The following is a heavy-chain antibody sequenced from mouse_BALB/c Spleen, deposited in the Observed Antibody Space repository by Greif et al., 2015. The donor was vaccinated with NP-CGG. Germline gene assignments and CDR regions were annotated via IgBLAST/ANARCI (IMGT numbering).Heavy chain of an antibody. Sequence: VHVKQSGPELVKPGASVKMSCKASGYTFTSYVMHWVKQKPGQGLEWIGYINPYNDGTKYNEKFKGKATLTSDKSSSTADMELSSLTSEDSAGYYGGCYGSSGRRYLDVWGAGSTLCGSS. CDR2: INPYNDGT. CDR3: GCYGSSGRRYLDV. D-gene: IGHD1-1*01. CDR1: GYTFTSYV. V-gene: IGHV1-14*01. J-gene: IGHJ1*01.